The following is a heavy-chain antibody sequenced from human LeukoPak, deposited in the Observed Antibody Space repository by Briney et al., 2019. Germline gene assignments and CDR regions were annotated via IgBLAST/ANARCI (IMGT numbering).Heavy chain of an antibody. J-gene: IGHJ4*02. V-gene: IGHV3-74*01. Sequence: GGSLRLSCAASGFTFSSYWMHWVRQAPGKGLVWVSRINSDGSSTSYADSVKGRFTISRDNAKNTLYLQMNSLRAEDTAVYYCARSKRRGYFTMIVGSLYQFDYWGQGTLVTVSS. CDR2: INSDGSST. D-gene: IGHD3-22*01. CDR3: ARSKRRGYFTMIVGSLYQFDY. CDR1: GFTFSSYW.